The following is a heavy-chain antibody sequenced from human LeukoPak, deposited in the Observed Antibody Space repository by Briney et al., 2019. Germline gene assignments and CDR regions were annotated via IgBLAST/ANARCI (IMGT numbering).Heavy chain of an antibody. Sequence: ASVTVSCKASGYTFTSYYMHWVRQAPGQGLEWMGWINPNSGGTNYAQKFQGRVTMTRDTSISTAYMELSRLRSDDTAVYYCARDLYYGSGSYSDYWGQGTLVTVSS. CDR3: ARDLYYGSGSYSDY. J-gene: IGHJ4*02. CDR2: INPNSGGT. V-gene: IGHV1-2*02. CDR1: GYTFTSYY. D-gene: IGHD3-10*01.